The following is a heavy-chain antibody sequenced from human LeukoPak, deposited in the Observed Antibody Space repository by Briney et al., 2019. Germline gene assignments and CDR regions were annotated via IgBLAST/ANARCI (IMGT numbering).Heavy chain of an antibody. CDR1: GFTFSSYG. CDR2: ISYDGSNK. V-gene: IGHV3-30*03. Sequence: GGSLRLSCAASGFTFSSYGMHWVRQAPGKGLEWVAVISYDGSNKYYADSVKGRFTISRDNSKNSLYLQMNSLRAEDTAVYYCARGEGSSWPYDYWGQGTLVTVSS. J-gene: IGHJ4*02. D-gene: IGHD6-13*01. CDR3: ARGEGSSWPYDY.